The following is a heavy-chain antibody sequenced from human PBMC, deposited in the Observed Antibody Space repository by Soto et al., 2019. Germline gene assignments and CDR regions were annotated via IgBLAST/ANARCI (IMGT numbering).Heavy chain of an antibody. CDR3: ARQWVGATNDDAFDI. CDR1: GGSISSSSYY. D-gene: IGHD1-26*01. Sequence: QLQLQESGPGLVKPSETLSLTCTVSGGSISSSSYYWGWIRQPPGKGLEWIGSIYYSGSTYYNPSLKSRVNISVDTSKNQFSLKLSSVTAADTAVYYCARQWVGATNDDAFDIWGQGTMVTVSS. J-gene: IGHJ3*02. V-gene: IGHV4-39*01. CDR2: IYYSGST.